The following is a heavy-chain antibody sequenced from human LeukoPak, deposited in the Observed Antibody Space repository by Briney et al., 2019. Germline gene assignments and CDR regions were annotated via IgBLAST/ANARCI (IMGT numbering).Heavy chain of an antibody. J-gene: IGHJ3*02. CDR2: IKTDGTTT. CDR3: AKDPSGYWTDAFDI. D-gene: IGHD3-22*01. V-gene: IGHV3-74*01. Sequence: GGSLRLSCAGSGFIFSNYWMHWVRQAPGKGLMWVSRIKTDGTTTYYADSVRGRFTVSRDNAKNTLYLQMNSLRVEDTALYYCAKDPSGYWTDAFDIWGQGTTVTVSS. CDR1: GFIFSNYW.